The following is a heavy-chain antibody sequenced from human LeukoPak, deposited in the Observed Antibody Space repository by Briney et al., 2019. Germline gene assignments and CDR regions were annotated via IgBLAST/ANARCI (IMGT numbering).Heavy chain of an antibody. D-gene: IGHD3-10*01. V-gene: IGHV3-23*01. Sequence: HPGGSLRLSCVASGFTFGNCGMTWVRQAPGKGLEWVSTISGSDDGTYYADSVRGRFTISRGNSKNTLYLQMKALRDEDTATYYCAKRGPIYSSTPGNYFDYWGQGTLVTVSS. CDR1: GFTFGNCG. CDR2: ISGSDDGT. J-gene: IGHJ4*02. CDR3: AKRGPIYSSTPGNYFDY.